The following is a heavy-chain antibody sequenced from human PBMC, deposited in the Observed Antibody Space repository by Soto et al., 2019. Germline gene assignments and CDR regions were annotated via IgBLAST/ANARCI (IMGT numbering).Heavy chain of an antibody. J-gene: IGHJ4*02. Sequence: SETLSLTCTVSGGSIKKTNYYWAWIRQPPGEGLQWIGSIYYSGTTFYNPSLESRLTMSVDMSKSQLSLKLRSVTAADTAVYYCARYSSDWDFEYWGQGTLVTVSS. CDR1: GGSIKKTNYY. CDR3: ARYSSDWDFEY. CDR2: IYYSGTT. V-gene: IGHV4-39*01. D-gene: IGHD6-19*01.